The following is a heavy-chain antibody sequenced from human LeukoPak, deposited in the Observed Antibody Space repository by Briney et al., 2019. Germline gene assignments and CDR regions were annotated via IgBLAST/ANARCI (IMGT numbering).Heavy chain of an antibody. V-gene: IGHV3-23*01. CDR1: GFTFSNYG. D-gene: IGHD2-8*02. J-gene: IGHJ6*02. CDR2: ICGSGGNT. CDR3: AKSRLIYCTGGGCYGMDV. Sequence: GGPLRLSCAASGFTFSNYGMNWVRQATGTGVEWVAGICGSGGNTFYADSVRGRFTISRYNSKNTLYLQMNNLRAADTAIYYCAKSRLIYCTGGGCYGMDVWGQGTTVTVSS.